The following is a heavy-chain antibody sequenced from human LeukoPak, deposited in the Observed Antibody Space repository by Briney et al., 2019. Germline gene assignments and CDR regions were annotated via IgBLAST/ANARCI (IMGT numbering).Heavy chain of an antibody. Sequence: SETLSLTCTVSGGSISSSSYYWGWIRQPPGKGLEWIGSIYSGSTTYYNPSLKSRVTISVDTSKNQFSLKLSSVTAADTAVYYCARRDLGATFDYWGQGPLVTVSS. V-gene: IGHV4-39*01. J-gene: IGHJ4*02. D-gene: IGHD1-26*01. CDR2: IYSGSTT. CDR3: ARRDLGATFDY. CDR1: GGSISSSSYY.